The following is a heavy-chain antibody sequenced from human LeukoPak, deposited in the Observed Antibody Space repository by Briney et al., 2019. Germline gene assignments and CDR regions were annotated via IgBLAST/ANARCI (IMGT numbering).Heavy chain of an antibody. CDR2: IRYDGSNK. CDR3: ATYRQVLLPFES. Sequence: HTGGSLRLSCAASGFTFSSYGMHWVRQAPGKGLEWVAFIRYDGSNKYYADSVKGRFTISRDNSKSTLSLQMNSLRAEDTAIYYCATYRQVLLPFESWGQGTLVTVSS. J-gene: IGHJ4*02. V-gene: IGHV3-30*02. CDR1: GFTFSSYG. D-gene: IGHD2-8*02.